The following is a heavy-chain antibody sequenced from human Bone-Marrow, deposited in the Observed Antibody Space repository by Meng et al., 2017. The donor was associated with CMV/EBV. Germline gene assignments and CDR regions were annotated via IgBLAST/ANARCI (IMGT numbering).Heavy chain of an antibody. J-gene: IGHJ4*02. D-gene: IGHD1-26*01. Sequence: ASVKVSCKASGYTFTDYFIHWVRQAPGQGLEWMGWINPNTGATNYAQKLQGRVTMTTDTSTSTAYMELRSLRSDDTAVYYCARDTWYSGGKTPDFDYWGQGTLVTVSS. CDR2: INPNTGAT. V-gene: IGHV1-18*01. CDR3: ARDTWYSGGKTPDFDY. CDR1: GYTFTDYF.